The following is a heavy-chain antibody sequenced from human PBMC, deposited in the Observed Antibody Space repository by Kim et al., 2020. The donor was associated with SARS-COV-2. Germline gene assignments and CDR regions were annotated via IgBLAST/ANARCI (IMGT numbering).Heavy chain of an antibody. D-gene: IGHD2-21*02. CDR3: ARDRDAIVVVTATLDY. Sequence: SVRGRFTISRDNSKNTLYLQRNSLRAEDTAVYYCARDRDAIVVVTATLDYWGQGTLVTVSS. J-gene: IGHJ4*02. V-gene: IGHV3-30*07.